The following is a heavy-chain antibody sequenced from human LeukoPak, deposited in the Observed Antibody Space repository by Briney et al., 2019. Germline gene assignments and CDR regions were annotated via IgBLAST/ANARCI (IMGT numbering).Heavy chain of an antibody. Sequence: GGSLRLSCAASGFTFSSYSMNWVRQAPGKGLEWVSYISSSSSTIYYADSVKGRFTISRDNAKNSLYLQMNSLRAEDTAVYYCARVGYSGLLWFGERSSADVWGQGTTVTVSS. J-gene: IGHJ6*02. CDR2: ISSSSSTI. CDR3: ARVGYSGLLWFGERSSADV. D-gene: IGHD3-10*01. V-gene: IGHV3-48*04. CDR1: GFTFSSYS.